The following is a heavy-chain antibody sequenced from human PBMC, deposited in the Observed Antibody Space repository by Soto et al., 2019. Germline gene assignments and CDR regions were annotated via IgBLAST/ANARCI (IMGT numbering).Heavy chain of an antibody. CDR3: ARDHYDILTGYSNYYGMDV. D-gene: IGHD3-9*01. CDR2: IIPIFGTA. J-gene: IGHJ6*02. Sequence: VKVSCKASGGTFSSYAISWVRQAPGQGLEWMGGIIPIFGTANYAQKFQGRVTITADESTSTAYMELSSLRSEDTAVYYCARDHYDILTGYSNYYGMDVWGQGTTVTVSS. CDR1: GGTFSSYA. V-gene: IGHV1-69*13.